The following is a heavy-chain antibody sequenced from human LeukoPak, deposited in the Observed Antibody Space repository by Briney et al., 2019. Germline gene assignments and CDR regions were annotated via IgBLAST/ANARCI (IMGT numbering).Heavy chain of an antibody. CDR1: GFPFRVRW. Sequence: GGSLRLACTASGFPFRVRWMHWVRQAPGKGLVWISLIKKDGFFSTYADSVKGRFTISRDDAKNALYLQMDSLRADDTAVYYCATDLDYTFDYWGRGTLVTVSS. D-gene: IGHD4-11*01. CDR2: IKKDGFFS. CDR3: ATDLDYTFDY. V-gene: IGHV3-74*03. J-gene: IGHJ4*02.